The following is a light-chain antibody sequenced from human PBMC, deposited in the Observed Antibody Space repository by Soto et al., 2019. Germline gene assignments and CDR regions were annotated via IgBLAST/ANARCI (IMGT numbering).Light chain of an antibody. CDR3: SSYTTISTRYV. V-gene: IGLV2-14*01. J-gene: IGLJ1*01. Sequence: QSVLTQPASVSGSPGRSITISCTGTSSDVGNYNYVSWYQQHPGKAPKLMIFEVSNRPSGVSNRFSGSKSGNTASLTISGLQPEDEADYYCSSYTTISTRYVFGTGTKVTVL. CDR2: EVS. CDR1: SSDVGNYNY.